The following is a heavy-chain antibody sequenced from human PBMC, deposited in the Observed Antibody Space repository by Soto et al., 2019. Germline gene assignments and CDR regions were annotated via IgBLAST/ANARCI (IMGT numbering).Heavy chain of an antibody. CDR2: IYPGDSDT. CDR1: GYIFSTYW. D-gene: IGHD3-9*01. J-gene: IGHJ6*02. V-gene: IGHV5-51*01. Sequence: GESLKISCKGSGYIFSTYWIGWVRQMPGKGLEWMGIIYPGDSDTRYSPSFQGQVTISVDESISTAYLQWSSLKASDTAMHYCVRRRNYEIDVWGQGTTVTVSS. CDR3: VRRRNYEIDV.